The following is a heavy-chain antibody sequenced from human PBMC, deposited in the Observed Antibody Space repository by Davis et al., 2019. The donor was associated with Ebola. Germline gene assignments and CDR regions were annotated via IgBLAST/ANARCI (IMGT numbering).Heavy chain of an antibody. V-gene: IGHV3-48*02. J-gene: IGHJ4*02. CDR3: ARVHTTGYYSSDY. CDR1: GFTFSSYS. CDR2: IQKSTSAT. D-gene: IGHD3-9*01. Sequence: PGGSLRLSCAGSGFTFSSYSMNWVRQAPGKGLEWVSYIQKSTSATQYADSVKGRFTISRDDAKNSLYLQMNSLRDDDTAVYYCARVHTTGYYSSDYWGQGTLVTVST.